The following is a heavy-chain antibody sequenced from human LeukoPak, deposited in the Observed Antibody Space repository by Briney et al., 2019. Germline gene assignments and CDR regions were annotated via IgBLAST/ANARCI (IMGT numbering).Heavy chain of an antibody. J-gene: IGHJ4*02. D-gene: IGHD3-10*01. V-gene: IGHV3-74*01. CDR3: ARDNYYGSGSYEPDY. Sequence: GGSLRLSCAASGFTFSSYWMHWVRQAPGKGLVWVSRINSDGSSTSYADSVKGRFTISRDNAKNTLYLQMNSLRAEDTAVYNCARDNYYGSGSYEPDYWGQGTLVTVSS. CDR1: GFTFSSYW. CDR2: INSDGSST.